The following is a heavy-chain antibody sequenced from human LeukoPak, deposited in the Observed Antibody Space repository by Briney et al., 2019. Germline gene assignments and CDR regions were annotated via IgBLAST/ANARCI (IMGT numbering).Heavy chain of an antibody. CDR3: ARRGYYYDSSGYYYDY. D-gene: IGHD3-22*01. Sequence: GESLQISCKGSGYSFTSYWIGWVHQMPGKGLEWMGIIYPGDSDTRYSPSFQGQVTISADKSISTAYLQWSSLKASDTAMYYCARRGYYYDSSGYYYDYWGQGTLVTVSS. CDR2: IYPGDSDT. CDR1: GYSFTSYW. J-gene: IGHJ4*02. V-gene: IGHV5-51*07.